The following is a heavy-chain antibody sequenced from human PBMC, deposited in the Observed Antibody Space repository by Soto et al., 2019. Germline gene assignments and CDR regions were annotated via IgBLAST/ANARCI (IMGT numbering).Heavy chain of an antibody. V-gene: IGHV2-5*02. Sequence: QITLKESGPPLVKSTQTLTLTCTFSGFSLSTSGVGVAWIRQPPGKALEWLALIYWDDAKRYRPSLESRLTISKDTSKNLVVLTMTNMDSVDTATYYCAYLPCSGGSCYWFSFSGMDVWGQGTTVTVSS. J-gene: IGHJ6*02. CDR3: AYLPCSGGSCYWFSFSGMDV. D-gene: IGHD2-15*01. CDR1: GFSLSTSGVG. CDR2: IYWDDAK.